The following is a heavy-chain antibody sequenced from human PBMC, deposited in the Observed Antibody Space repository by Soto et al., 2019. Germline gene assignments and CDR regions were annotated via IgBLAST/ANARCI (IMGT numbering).Heavy chain of an antibody. Sequence: SETLSLPCAVYGGSFSGYYWSWIRQPPGKGLEWIGEINHSGSTNYNPSLKSRVTISVDTSKNQFSLKLSSVTAADTAVYYCARGGDYYGSGSPRGTFDYWGQGTLVTVSS. CDR3: ARGGDYYGSGSPRGTFDY. D-gene: IGHD3-10*01. CDR1: GGSFSGYY. V-gene: IGHV4-34*01. J-gene: IGHJ4*02. CDR2: INHSGST.